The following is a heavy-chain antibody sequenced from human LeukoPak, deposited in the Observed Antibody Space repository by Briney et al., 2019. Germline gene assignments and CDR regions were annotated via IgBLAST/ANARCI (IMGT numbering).Heavy chain of an antibody. D-gene: IGHD2-2*01. CDR3: ASTICISTSCYPGVVDY. Sequence: SETLSLTCAVSGGSISSGSYSWSWIRQPPGKGLEWIGYIYPRGSTYYNPSLKSRLTISVDTSKNQFSLKLSSVTAADTAVYYCASTICISTSCYPGVVDYWGQGTLVTVSS. CDR1: GGSISSGSYS. CDR2: IYPRGST. V-gene: IGHV4-30-2*01. J-gene: IGHJ4*02.